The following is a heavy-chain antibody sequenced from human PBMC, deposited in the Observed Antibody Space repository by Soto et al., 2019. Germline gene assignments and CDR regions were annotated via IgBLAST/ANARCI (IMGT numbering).Heavy chain of an antibody. J-gene: IGHJ4*02. Sequence: GESLKISCKGSGYSFTSYWIGWVRQMPGKGLEWMGIIYPGDSDTRYSPSFQGQVTISADKSISTAYLQWSSLKASDTAMYYCARQYGAGSYYKTALYYLDYWGQEPLFTVPS. D-gene: IGHD3-10*01. CDR2: IYPGDSDT. CDR1: GYSFTSYW. V-gene: IGHV5-51*01. CDR3: ARQYGAGSYYKTALYYLDY.